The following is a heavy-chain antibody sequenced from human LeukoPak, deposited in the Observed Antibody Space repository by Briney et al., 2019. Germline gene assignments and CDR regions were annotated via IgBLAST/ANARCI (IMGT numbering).Heavy chain of an antibody. CDR1: GYSFTSYW. V-gene: IGHV5-51*01. CDR2: IFPGDSDT. Sequence: GESLKISCKGSGYSFTSYWIGWVRQMPGKGLEWMGMIFPGDSDTRYSPSFQGQVTISADKSISTAYLQWSSLKASDTAVYYCARTPWSGSSARFDYWGQGTLVTVSS. D-gene: IGHD1-26*01. CDR3: ARTPWSGSSARFDY. J-gene: IGHJ4*02.